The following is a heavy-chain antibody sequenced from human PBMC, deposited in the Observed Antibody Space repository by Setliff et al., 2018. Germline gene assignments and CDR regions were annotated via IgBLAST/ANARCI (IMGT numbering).Heavy chain of an antibody. CDR2: VDPEDGET. CDR1: GYTFTDYY. CDR3: ARDALYDSNDRNSYYGNWLDP. V-gene: IGHV1-69-2*01. D-gene: IGHD3-22*01. Sequence: GASVKVSCKASGYTFTDYYMHWVQQAPGKGLEWMGRVDPEDGETIYAEKFQGRVTITADTSTDTAYMELSSLTSADTALYYCARDALYDSNDRNSYYGNWLDPWGQGTLVTVSS. J-gene: IGHJ5*02.